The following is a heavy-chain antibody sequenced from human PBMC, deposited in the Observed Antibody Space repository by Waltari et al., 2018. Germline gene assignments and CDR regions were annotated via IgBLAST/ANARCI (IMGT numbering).Heavy chain of an antibody. V-gene: IGHV3-23*01. Sequence: EVQLLESGGGLVQPGGSLRLSCAASGFTFSTHAMTWVRQAPGRGLKWVSSISHNGGDTYYADSVKGRFTISRDNSKNTRYLQMNSLRAEDTAIYYCTKDRNNVANALDFWGQGTVVTVSS. D-gene: IGHD5-12*01. CDR2: ISHNGGDT. J-gene: IGHJ3*01. CDR3: TKDRNNVANALDF. CDR1: GFTFSTHA.